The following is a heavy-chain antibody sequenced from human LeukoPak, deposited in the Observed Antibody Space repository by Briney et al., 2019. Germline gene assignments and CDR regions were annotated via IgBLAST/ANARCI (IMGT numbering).Heavy chain of an antibody. Sequence: SVKVSCKASGGSFSSYAITWVRQAPGQGLEWMGGSFPIFGTQNYPQKVQGRVTITTDESTSTAYMDLSSLRSEDTAVYYCARGGSSSGAFDVWGQGTMVTVSS. CDR1: GGSFSSYA. CDR2: SFPIFGTQ. J-gene: IGHJ3*01. CDR3: ARGGSSSGAFDV. D-gene: IGHD6-6*01. V-gene: IGHV1-69*05.